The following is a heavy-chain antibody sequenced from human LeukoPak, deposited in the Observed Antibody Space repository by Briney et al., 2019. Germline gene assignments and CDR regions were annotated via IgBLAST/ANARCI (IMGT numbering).Heavy chain of an antibody. Sequence: PGGSLRLSCAASGLTFSSYAMSWVRQAPGKGLEWVSAISGSGGSTYYADSVKGRFTISRDNSKNTLYLQMNSLRAEDTAVYYCARVYYYDSSGYFGYWGQGTLVTVSS. D-gene: IGHD3-22*01. CDR1: GLTFSSYA. V-gene: IGHV3-23*01. CDR3: ARVYYYDSSGYFGY. CDR2: ISGSGGST. J-gene: IGHJ4*02.